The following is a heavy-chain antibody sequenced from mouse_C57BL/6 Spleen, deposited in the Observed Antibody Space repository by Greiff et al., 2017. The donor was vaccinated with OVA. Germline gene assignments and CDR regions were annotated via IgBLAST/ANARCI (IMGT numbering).Heavy chain of an antibody. CDR2: IYPGDGDT. CDR1: GYAFSSSW. V-gene: IGHV1-82*01. CDR3: ARRGYYGNYDYAMDC. Sequence: QVQLKESGPELVKPGASVKISCKASGYAFSSSWMNWVKQRPGKGLEWIGRIYPGDGDTNYNGKFKGKATLTADKSSSTAYMQLSSLTSEDSAVYFCARRGYYGNYDYAMDCWGQGTSVTVSS. J-gene: IGHJ4*01. D-gene: IGHD2-1*01.